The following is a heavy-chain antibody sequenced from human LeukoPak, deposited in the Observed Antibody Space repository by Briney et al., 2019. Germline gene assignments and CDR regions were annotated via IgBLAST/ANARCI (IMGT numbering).Heavy chain of an antibody. CDR3: ARVVADSGYSSSWYQGGAFDI. Sequence: ASVKVSCKASGGTFSSYAISWVRQAPGQGREWMGGIIPIFGTANYAQKFQGRVTITADESTSTAYMELSSLRSEDTAVYYCARVVADSGYSSSWYQGGAFDIWGQGTMVTVSS. CDR2: IIPIFGTA. D-gene: IGHD6-13*01. V-gene: IGHV1-69*01. J-gene: IGHJ3*02. CDR1: GGTFSSYA.